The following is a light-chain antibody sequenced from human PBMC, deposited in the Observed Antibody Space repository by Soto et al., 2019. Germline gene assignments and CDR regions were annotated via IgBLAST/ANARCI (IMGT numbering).Light chain of an antibody. CDR3: SSYIWNSRGI. CDR2: DVS. V-gene: IGLV2-14*01. CDR1: SGDVGGYNY. J-gene: IGLJ1*01. Sequence: QSVLTQPASVSGSPGQSITISCTGTSGDVGGYNYVSWYQQHPGKAPKLMIFDVSNRPSGVSNRFSGSKPGNTASLTISGLQPEDEADYYCSSYIWNSRGIFGAGTKVTVL.